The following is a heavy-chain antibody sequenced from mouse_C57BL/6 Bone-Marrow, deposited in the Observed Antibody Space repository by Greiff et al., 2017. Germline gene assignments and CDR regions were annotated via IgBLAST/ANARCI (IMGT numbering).Heavy chain of an antibody. J-gene: IGHJ1*03. CDR3: ARASYYGSSYWYFDD. CDR2: IRLKSDNHAT. CDR1: GFTFSNYW. V-gene: IGHV6-3*01. Sequence: EVQLQQSGGGLVQPGGSMKLSCAASGFTFSNYWMTWVRQSPEKGLEWVAQIRLKSDNHATHYAESVRGRFTISRDDSKSSVYLQMNNLRAEDDGIYYYARASYYGSSYWYFDDWGTGTTVTVSS. D-gene: IGHD1-1*01.